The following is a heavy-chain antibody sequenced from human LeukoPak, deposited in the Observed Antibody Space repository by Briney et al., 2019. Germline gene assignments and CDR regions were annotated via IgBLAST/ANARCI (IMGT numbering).Heavy chain of an antibody. CDR3: ARLSSSWDLDY. D-gene: IGHD6-13*01. CDR2: IYYSGST. J-gene: IGHJ4*02. V-gene: IGHV4-31*03. CDR1: GGSISSGGYY. Sequence: SETLSLTCTVSGGSISSGGYYWSWIRQHPGKGLEWIGYIYYSGSTYYNPSLKSRVTISVDTSKNQFSLKLSSVTAADTAVYYCARLSSSWDLDYWGQGTLVTVSS.